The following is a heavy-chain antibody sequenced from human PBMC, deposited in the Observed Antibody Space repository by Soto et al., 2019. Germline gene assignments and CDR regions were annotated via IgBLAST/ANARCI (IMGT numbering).Heavy chain of an antibody. D-gene: IGHD6-13*01. CDR3: ATGMISSWFYFDY. Sequence: GASVKVSCKASGYTFTSYAMHWVRQAPGQRLEWMGWINAANGNTKYSQKFQDRVTITRDTSASTAYMELSSLRSDDTAIYYCATGMISSWFYFDYWGQGVLVTVSS. J-gene: IGHJ4*02. CDR2: INAANGNT. CDR1: GYTFTSYA. V-gene: IGHV1-3*01.